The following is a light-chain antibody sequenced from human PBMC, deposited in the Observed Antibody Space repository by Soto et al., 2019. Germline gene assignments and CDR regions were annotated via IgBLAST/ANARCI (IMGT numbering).Light chain of an antibody. CDR3: CSYTSSSTYV. V-gene: IGLV2-14*01. J-gene: IGLJ1*01. CDR2: DVS. Sequence: QSALTQPASVSGSPGQSITISCTGTSSDVGAYNYVSWFQQYPGKAPKLMIYDVSNRPSGVSNRFSDSKSGNTASLTISGLQAEDEADYYCCSYTSSSTYVFGTGTKVTVL. CDR1: SSDVGAYNY.